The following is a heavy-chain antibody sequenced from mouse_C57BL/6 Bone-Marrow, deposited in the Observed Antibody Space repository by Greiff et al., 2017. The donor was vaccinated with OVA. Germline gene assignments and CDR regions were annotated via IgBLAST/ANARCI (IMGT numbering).Heavy chain of an antibody. CDR1: GYTFTSYW. Sequence: QVQLQQPGAELVKPGASVTLSCKASGYTFTSYWMHWVKQRPGQGLEWIGMIHPNSGSTNYNEKFKSKATLTVDKSSSTAYMQLSSLTSEDAAVYYCAREGITTVVADDWGQGTTLTVSS. CDR3: AREGITTVVADD. J-gene: IGHJ2*01. V-gene: IGHV1-64*01. D-gene: IGHD1-1*01. CDR2: IHPNSGST.